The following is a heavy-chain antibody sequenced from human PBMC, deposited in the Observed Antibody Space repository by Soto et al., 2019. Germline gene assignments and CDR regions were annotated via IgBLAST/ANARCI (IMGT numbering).Heavy chain of an antibody. Sequence: QVQLQQWGAGLLKPSETLSLTCAVYGGSFSGYYWSWIRQPPGKGLEWIGESNHVGNTNYNPSLKSXXTXSVXPSKNQFSLRLTSVTAADTAVYYCARVLIAGVTTDWGQGTLVIVSS. D-gene: IGHD5-18*01. CDR1: GGSFSGYY. CDR2: SNHVGNT. J-gene: IGHJ4*02. CDR3: ARVLIAGVTTD. V-gene: IGHV4-34*01.